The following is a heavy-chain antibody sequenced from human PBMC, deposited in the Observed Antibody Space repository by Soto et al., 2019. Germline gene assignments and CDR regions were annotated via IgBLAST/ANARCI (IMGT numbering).Heavy chain of an antibody. CDR1: GIIFSGYG. Sequence: PGGSLRLSCAASGIIFSGYGMHWVRQAPGKGLEWVAVIRYDGSNIYYADSVKGRFTISRDNSKNTLYLQMNSLRAEDTAVYYCARDGVGAPVFFGYFDYWGQGALVTVSS. J-gene: IGHJ4*02. CDR2: IRYDGSNI. V-gene: IGHV3-33*01. CDR3: ARDGVGAPVFFGYFDY. D-gene: IGHD1-26*01.